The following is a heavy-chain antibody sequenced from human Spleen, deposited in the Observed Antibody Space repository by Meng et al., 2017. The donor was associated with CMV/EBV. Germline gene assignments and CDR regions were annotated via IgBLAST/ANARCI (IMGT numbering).Heavy chain of an antibody. V-gene: IGHV1-69*05. J-gene: IGHJ4*02. CDR3: ARGITSPFDY. Sequence: KVCCKGPGDSFSSYATSGGRQAHGQGLEWMGGIIPLFGSSNYAQKFQGRVTITTDESTNAAYMELSSLRSEDTAVYYCARGITSPFDYWGQGTLVTVSS. CDR2: IIPLFGSS. D-gene: IGHD3-3*01. CDR1: GDSFSSYA.